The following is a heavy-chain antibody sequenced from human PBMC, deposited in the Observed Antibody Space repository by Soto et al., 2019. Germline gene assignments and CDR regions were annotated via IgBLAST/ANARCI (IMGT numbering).Heavy chain of an antibody. CDR3: ARGGLGTYRLDY. Sequence: EVQLVESGGGLVQPGGSLRLSCAASGFTFNSHWMHWVRQAPGKRLVWVSRIKGDESSTSYADPVKGRFTSSRYHAKNTLYLQMNSLRAEETAVYYCARGGLGTYRLDYWGQGALVTVSS. CDR1: GFTFNSHW. J-gene: IGHJ4*02. D-gene: IGHD3-10*01. V-gene: IGHV3-74*01. CDR2: IKGDESST.